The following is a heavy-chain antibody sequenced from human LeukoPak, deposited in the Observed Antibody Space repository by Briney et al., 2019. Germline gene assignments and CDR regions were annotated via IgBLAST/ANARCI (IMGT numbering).Heavy chain of an antibody. V-gene: IGHV3-21*01. J-gene: IGHJ4*02. Sequence: GGSLRLSCAASGFTFSSCGFNWVRRAPGKGLEWVSSIGPTGTDRYYADSVRGRFTISRDNAKNSMYLQMDSLRDEDTAVYYCATETIGRHYDYWGQGTLLTVSS. D-gene: IGHD1-14*01. CDR1: GFTFSSCG. CDR2: IGPTGTDR. CDR3: ATETIGRHYDY.